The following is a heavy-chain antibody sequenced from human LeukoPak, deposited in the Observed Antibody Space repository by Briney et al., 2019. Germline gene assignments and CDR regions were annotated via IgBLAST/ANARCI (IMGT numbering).Heavy chain of an antibody. CDR3: ARDHGYSNYSAFDI. Sequence: PSETMSLTCTVSGGFLSSYYWSWLRQPAGKGLEWIGRIYTSESTNYNPSLKSRVTMSVDTSKNQLSLKLSSVTAADTAVYYCARDHGYSNYSAFDIWGQGTMVTVSS. J-gene: IGHJ3*02. V-gene: IGHV4-4*07. D-gene: IGHD4-11*01. CDR1: GGFLSSYY. CDR2: IYTSEST.